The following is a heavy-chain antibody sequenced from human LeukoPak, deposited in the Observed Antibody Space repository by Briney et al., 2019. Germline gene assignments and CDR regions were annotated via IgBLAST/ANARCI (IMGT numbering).Heavy chain of an antibody. CDR3: AKDVMDIVVVVAAPSF. CDR1: GFTFSSYA. Sequence: SGGSLRLSCAASGFTFSSYAMSWVRQAPGKGLEWVSAISGSGGSTYYADSVKGRFTISRDNSKNTLYLQMNSLRAEDTAVYYCAKDVMDIVVVVAAPSFWGQGTLVTVSS. J-gene: IGHJ4*02. CDR2: ISGSGGST. D-gene: IGHD2-15*01. V-gene: IGHV3-23*01.